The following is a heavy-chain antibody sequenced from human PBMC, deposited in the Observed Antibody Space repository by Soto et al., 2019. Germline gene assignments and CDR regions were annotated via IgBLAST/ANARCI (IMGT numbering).Heavy chain of an antibody. D-gene: IGHD6-19*01. CDR2: ISGDSASI. CDR3: ARGAHSGAWLIAF. Sequence: EVQLLESGGDLVPPGGSLRLSCEVYGVTFRNHSMNWVRHTPGKGPEWISFISGDSASIQYADSVGGRFTISRDNAKNSLFLDMNILKHEDTALYYSARGAHSGAWLIAFWGQGTLVTVSS. CDR1: GVTFRNHS. V-gene: IGHV3-48*02. J-gene: IGHJ4*02.